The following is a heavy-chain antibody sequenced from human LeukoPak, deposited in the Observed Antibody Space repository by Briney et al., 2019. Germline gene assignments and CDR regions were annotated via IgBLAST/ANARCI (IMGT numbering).Heavy chain of an antibody. CDR2: ISGNSGSI. V-gene: IGHV3-9*03. D-gene: IGHD6-6*01. J-gene: IGHJ4*02. Sequence: PGRSLRLSCAASGFTFDDYAMHWVRQAPGKGLEWVSGISGNSGSIGYADSVKGRFTISRDNAKNSLYLQMNSLRAEDMALYYCAKDRGSSSSYFDYWGQGTLVTVSS. CDR3: AKDRGSSSSYFDY. CDR1: GFTFDDYA.